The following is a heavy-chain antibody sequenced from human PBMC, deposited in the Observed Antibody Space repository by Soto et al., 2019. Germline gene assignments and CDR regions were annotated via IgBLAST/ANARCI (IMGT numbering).Heavy chain of an antibody. CDR3: ARDRDGDYPLDY. D-gene: IGHD4-17*01. CDR2: IYYSGST. V-gene: IGHV4-31*02. Sequence: WIRQHPGKGLEWIGYIYYSGSTYYNPSLKSRVTISVDTSKNQFSLKLSSVTAADTAVYYCARDRDGDYPLDYWGQGTLVTVSS. J-gene: IGHJ4*02.